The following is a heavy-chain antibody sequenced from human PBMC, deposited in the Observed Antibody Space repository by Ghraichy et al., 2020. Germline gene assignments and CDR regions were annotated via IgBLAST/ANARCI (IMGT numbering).Heavy chain of an antibody. D-gene: IGHD2-2*01. CDR2: INHSGST. CDR1: GGSFSGYY. V-gene: IGHV4-34*01. CDR3: ARRIYCSSTSCPPGRGNYYYMDV. Sequence: SETLSLTCAVYGGSFSGYYWSWIRQPPGKGLEWIGEINHSGSTNYNPSLKSRVTISVDTSKNQFSLKLSSVTAADTAVYYCARRIYCSSTSCPPGRGNYYYMDVWGKGTTVTVSS. J-gene: IGHJ6*03.